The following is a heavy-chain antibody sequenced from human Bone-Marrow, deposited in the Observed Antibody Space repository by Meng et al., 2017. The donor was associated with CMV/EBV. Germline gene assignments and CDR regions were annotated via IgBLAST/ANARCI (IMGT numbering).Heavy chain of an antibody. V-gene: IGHV4-39*07. CDR2: IYYSGST. J-gene: IGHJ4*02. D-gene: IGHD6-6*01. CDR3: AKDLGTSSRSY. Sequence: SETLSLTCTVSGGSISSSSYYWGWIRQPPGKGLEWIGSIYYSGSTYYNPSLKSRVTISVDTSKNQFSLKLSSVTAADTAMYYCAKDLGTSSRSYWGQGTLVTVSS. CDR1: GGSISSSSYY.